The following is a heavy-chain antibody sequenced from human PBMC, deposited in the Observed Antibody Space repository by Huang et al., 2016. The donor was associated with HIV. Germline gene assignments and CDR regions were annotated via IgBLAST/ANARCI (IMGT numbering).Heavy chain of an antibody. CDR2: IIPIFDTV. CDR1: GGTFGSYV. D-gene: IGHD6-13*01. Sequence: QVQLVQSGAEVKKPGSSVKVSCKASGGTFGSYVISWVRQAPGQGLEWMGGIIPIFDTVNSAKKFQGRGRITADASTSTAYRELTSLRSEDTAVYYCARDLTGTRAAAAGIRGDAFDVWGQGTLVTVSS. V-gene: IGHV1-69*13. J-gene: IGHJ3*01. CDR3: ARDLTGTRAAAAGIRGDAFDV.